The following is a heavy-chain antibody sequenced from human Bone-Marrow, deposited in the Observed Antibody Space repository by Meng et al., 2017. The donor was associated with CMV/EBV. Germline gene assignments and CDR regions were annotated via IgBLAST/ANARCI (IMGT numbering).Heavy chain of an antibody. V-gene: IGHV3-7*01. J-gene: IGHJ4*02. CDR3: VRDRGYFDY. CDR1: GFTFSSYW. CDR2: IKQDGSEK. Sequence: GESLKISCAASGFTFSSYWMSWVRQAPGKGLEWVANIKQDGSEKYYLDSVKGRFTISRDNAKNSLYLQLNSLRAEDTAVYYCVRDRGYFDYWGQGTLVTVAS.